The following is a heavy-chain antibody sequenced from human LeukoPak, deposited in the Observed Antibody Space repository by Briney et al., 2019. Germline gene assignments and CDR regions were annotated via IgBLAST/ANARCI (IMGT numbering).Heavy chain of an antibody. J-gene: IGHJ6*03. CDR1: GFTFSSYW. V-gene: IGHV3-74*01. CDR2: INSDGSST. CDR3: ALDYYYYYMDV. Sequence: PGGSPRLSCAPSGFTFSSYWMHWVRQAPGKGLMWVSRINSDGSSTSYADSVKGRFTISRDNAKNTLYLQMNSLRAEDTAVYYCALDYYYYYMDVWGKGTTVTVSS.